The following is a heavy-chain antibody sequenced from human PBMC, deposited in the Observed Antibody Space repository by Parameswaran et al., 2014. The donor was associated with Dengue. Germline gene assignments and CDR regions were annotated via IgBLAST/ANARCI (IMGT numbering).Heavy chain of an antibody. V-gene: IGHV3-23*01. D-gene: IGHD3-9*01. J-gene: IGHJ5*02. Sequence: SNARWIRPAPGKGLEWVSAISGSGGSTYYADSVKGRFTISRDNSKNTLYLQMNSLRAEDTAVYYCANSPELRYFDWNWFDPWGQGTLVTVSS. CDR2: ISGSGGST. CDR1: SNA. CDR3: ANSPELRYFDWNWFDP.